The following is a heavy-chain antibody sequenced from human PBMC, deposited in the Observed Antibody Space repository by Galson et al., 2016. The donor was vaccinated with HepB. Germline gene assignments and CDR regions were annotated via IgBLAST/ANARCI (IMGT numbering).Heavy chain of an antibody. CDR2: ISGSGGST. D-gene: IGHD6-19*01. V-gene: IGHV3-23*01. J-gene: IGHJ4*02. CDR1: GFTFSSYA. CDR3: ATAYSSGWYGPLNS. Sequence: LRLSCAASGFTFSSYAMTWVRQAPGKGLEWVSSISGSGGSTHYADSVKGRFTISRDNSKNTLYLQMNGLRAEDTAIYFCATAYSSGWYGPLNSWGQGTLVTVSS.